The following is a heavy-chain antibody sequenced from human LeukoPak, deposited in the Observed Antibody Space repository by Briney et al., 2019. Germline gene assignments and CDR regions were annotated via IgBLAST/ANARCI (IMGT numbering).Heavy chain of an antibody. Sequence: GGSLRLSCAASGFTFSSYSMNWVRQAPGKGLEWVSSISSSSSYIYYADSVKGRFTISRDNAKNSLYLQMNSLRAEDTAVYYCARDVHYDSSGYYYWGQGTLVTVSS. CDR2: ISSSSSYI. D-gene: IGHD3-22*01. CDR1: GFTFSSYS. CDR3: ARDVHYDSSGYYY. V-gene: IGHV3-21*04. J-gene: IGHJ4*02.